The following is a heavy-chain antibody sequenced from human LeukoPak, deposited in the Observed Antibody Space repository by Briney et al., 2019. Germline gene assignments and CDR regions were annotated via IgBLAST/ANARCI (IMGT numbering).Heavy chain of an antibody. CDR1: GFTFSSYG. D-gene: IGHD6-13*01. CDR3: AKDRGLVRIDY. Sequence: PGGSLRLSCAASGFTFSSYGMHWVRQAPGKGLEWVAFVSYDGTNEYYADSVKGRLTISRDNSKNTLYLQMNSLRAEDAAVYYCAKDRGLVRIDYWGQGTLVTVSS. CDR2: VSYDGTNE. V-gene: IGHV3-30*18. J-gene: IGHJ4*02.